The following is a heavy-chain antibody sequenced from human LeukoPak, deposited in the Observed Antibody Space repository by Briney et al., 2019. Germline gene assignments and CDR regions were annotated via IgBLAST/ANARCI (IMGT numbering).Heavy chain of an antibody. CDR2: IKQDGSDK. V-gene: IGHV3-7*01. CDR3: ARHSNKYDYDSSGHYRSFDY. CDR1: GFTFSFYW. D-gene: IGHD3-22*01. J-gene: IGHJ4*02. Sequence: PGGSVRLSCAASGFTFSFYWMSWVRQAPGKGLEWVANIKQDGSDKYYVDSVKGRFIISRDNYKNSLYLQMNSLRAEDTAFYFCARHSNKYDYDSSGHYRSFDYWGQGTLVSVSS.